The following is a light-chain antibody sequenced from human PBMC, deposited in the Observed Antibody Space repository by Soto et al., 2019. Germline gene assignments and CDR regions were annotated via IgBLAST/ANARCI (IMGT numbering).Light chain of an antibody. CDR1: QDIRDY. J-gene: IGKJ5*01. CDR3: QQGDNFPT. Sequence: DIQMTQSPSSLSASIGDRVTITCQASQDIRDYLNWYQQKPGKAPNLLIYDASNLKAGVPSRFSGSGSGTDFTFTISTLQPEDVATYYRQQGDNFPTFGLGTRLEIK. CDR2: DAS. V-gene: IGKV1-33*01.